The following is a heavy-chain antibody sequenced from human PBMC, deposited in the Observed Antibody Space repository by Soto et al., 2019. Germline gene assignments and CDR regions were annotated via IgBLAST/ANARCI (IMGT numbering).Heavy chain of an antibody. Sequence: GLDLEWLALIDWDDDKRYSPSLKSRLTITKDTSKNQVVLTMTNMDPVDTATYYCAHTVTYYYGMDVWGQGTTVTVSS. CDR3: AHTVTYYYGMDV. V-gene: IGHV2-5*02. J-gene: IGHJ6*02. CDR2: IDWDDDK. D-gene: IGHD2-21*02.